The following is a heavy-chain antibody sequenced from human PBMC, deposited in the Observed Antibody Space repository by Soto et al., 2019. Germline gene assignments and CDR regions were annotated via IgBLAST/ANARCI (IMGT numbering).Heavy chain of an antibody. CDR2: IYYSGGT. Sequence: SETLSLTCTVSGGSVSSGSYYWSWIRQPPGKGLEWIGYIYYSGGTNYNPSLKSRVSISLDTSKNQCSLKLSSVTAADTAVYYCARDSDTVIEPTDMRYYYYGMDVWGQGTTVTVSS. CDR1: GGSVSSGSYY. J-gene: IGHJ6*02. CDR3: ARDSDTVIEPTDMRYYYYGMDV. D-gene: IGHD1-1*01. V-gene: IGHV4-61*01.